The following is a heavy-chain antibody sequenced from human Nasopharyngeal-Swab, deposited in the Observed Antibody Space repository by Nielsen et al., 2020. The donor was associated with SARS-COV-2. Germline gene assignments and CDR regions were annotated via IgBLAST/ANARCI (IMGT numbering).Heavy chain of an antibody. V-gene: IGHV3-30-3*01. Sequence: GESLKISCAASGFTFSSYAMHWVRQAPGKGLEWVAVISYDGSNKYYADSVKGRFTISRDNSKNTLYLQMNSLRAEDTAVYYCARGLGGYYGDWGQGTLVTVSS. CDR3: ARGLGGYYGD. J-gene: IGHJ4*02. CDR1: GFTFSSYA. CDR2: ISYDGSNK. D-gene: IGHD3-22*01.